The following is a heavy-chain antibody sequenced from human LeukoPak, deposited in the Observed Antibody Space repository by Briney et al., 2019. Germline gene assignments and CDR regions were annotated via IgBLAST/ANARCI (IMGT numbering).Heavy chain of an antibody. J-gene: IGHJ3*02. V-gene: IGHV3-74*01. Sequence: GGSLRLSCAASGFTFSSYWMHWVRQVPGNGMVWVSRIGTDGSSTTYADYVKGRLTISTDNAKNTLYLQMNSLRAEDTAVYYCARDKYGGNSNAFDIWGQGTLVTVSS. CDR1: GFTFSSYW. CDR3: ARDKYGGNSNAFDI. CDR2: IGTDGSST. D-gene: IGHD4-23*01.